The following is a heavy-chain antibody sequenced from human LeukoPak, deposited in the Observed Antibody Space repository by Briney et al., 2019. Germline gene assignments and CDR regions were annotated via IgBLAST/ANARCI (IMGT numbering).Heavy chain of an antibody. CDR3: AKDSGLYYDSSGYYRYFDY. V-gene: IGHV3-9*01. CDR2: ISWNSGSI. J-gene: IGHJ4*02. CDR1: GFTFDDYA. Sequence: QAGGSLRLSSAASGFTFDDYAMHWVRQAPGKGLEWVSGISWNSGSIGYADSVKGRFTISRDNAKNSLYLQMNSLRAEDTALYYCAKDSGLYYDSSGYYRYFDYWGQGTLVTVSS. D-gene: IGHD3-22*01.